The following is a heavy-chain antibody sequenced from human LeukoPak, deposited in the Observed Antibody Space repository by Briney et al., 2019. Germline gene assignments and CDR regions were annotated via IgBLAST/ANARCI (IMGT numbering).Heavy chain of an antibody. V-gene: IGHV4-39*07. J-gene: IGHJ3*02. CDR2: IYYSGST. CDR3: ARDRTVTTGAFDI. D-gene: IGHD4-17*01. CDR1: GGSISSSSYY. Sequence: SSETLSLTCTVSGGSISSSSYYWGWIRQPPGKGLEWIGSIYYSGSTYYNPSLKSRVTISVDTSKNQFSLKLSSVTAADTAVYYCARDRTVTTGAFDIWGQGTMVTVSS.